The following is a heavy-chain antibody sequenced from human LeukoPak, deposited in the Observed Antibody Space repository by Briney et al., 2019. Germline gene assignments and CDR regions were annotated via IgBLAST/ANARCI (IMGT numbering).Heavy chain of an antibody. Sequence: GGSLRLSCAASGFTFSSYSMNWVRQAPGKGLEWVSSISSSSSYIYYADSVKGRFTISRDNAKNSLYLQMNSLRAEDTAVYYCARDFRYSSSPNWLDPWGQGTLVTVSS. J-gene: IGHJ5*02. V-gene: IGHV3-21*01. CDR2: ISSSSSYI. CDR1: GFTFSSYS. CDR3: ARDFRYSSSPNWLDP. D-gene: IGHD6-13*01.